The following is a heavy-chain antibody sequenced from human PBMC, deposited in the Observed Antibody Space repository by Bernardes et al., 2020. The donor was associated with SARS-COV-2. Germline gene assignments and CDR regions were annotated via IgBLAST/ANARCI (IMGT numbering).Heavy chain of an antibody. Sequence: VGALILSCVASGFPFSDPWMHWVRQGPGKGLEWVSRINSVGRSITYADSVKGRFTISRDNAHNTLSLQMTSLRDEDTAVYYCVRGPSGGYGRFEYWGQGILVTVSS. CDR1: GFPFSDPW. CDR3: VRGPSGGYGRFEY. D-gene: IGHD5-12*01. CDR2: INSVGRSI. J-gene: IGHJ4*02. V-gene: IGHV3-74*01.